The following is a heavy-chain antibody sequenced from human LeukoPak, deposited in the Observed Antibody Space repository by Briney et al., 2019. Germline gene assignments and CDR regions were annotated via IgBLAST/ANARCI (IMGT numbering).Heavy chain of an antibody. Sequence: PGGSLRLSCAASGFTFGSYWMSWVRQAPGKGLEWVANIKQDGREKYYVDSVKGRFTISRDNAKNSLYLQMNSLRAEDTAVYYCARAPSTPDFWSGYREYYFDYWGQGTLVTVSS. D-gene: IGHD3-3*01. CDR1: GFTFGSYW. CDR2: IKQDGREK. CDR3: ARAPSTPDFWSGYREYYFDY. V-gene: IGHV3-7*01. J-gene: IGHJ4*02.